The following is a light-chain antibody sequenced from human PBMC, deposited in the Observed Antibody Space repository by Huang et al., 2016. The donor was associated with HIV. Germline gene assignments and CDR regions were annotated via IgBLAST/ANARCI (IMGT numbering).Light chain of an antibody. V-gene: IGKV1-NL1*01. CDR2: AAS. J-gene: IGKJ2*01. Sequence: DIQVTQSPSSLSPSVGDRFTITCRATQDIGISSAWYQQTPGKAPKLLLFAASRLARGVPSRVSGSGSGTDHTLTIASLQPGDFATYYCQQYYSTPYTFGQGTKLEIK. CDR1: QDIGIS. CDR3: QQYYSTPYT.